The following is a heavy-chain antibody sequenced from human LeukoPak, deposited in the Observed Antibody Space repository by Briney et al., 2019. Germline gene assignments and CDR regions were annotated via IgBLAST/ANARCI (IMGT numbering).Heavy chain of an antibody. D-gene: IGHD4-17*01. J-gene: IGHJ4*02. V-gene: IGHV4-39*07. Sequence: PSETLSLTCTVSGGSISSSSYYWGWIRQPPGKGLEWIGSIYYSGGTYNNPSLQSRVTISVDTSKNQFSLKLSSVTAADTAVYYCASQNYGDYEDYWGQGTLVTVSS. CDR3: ASQNYGDYEDY. CDR2: IYYSGGT. CDR1: GGSISSSSYY.